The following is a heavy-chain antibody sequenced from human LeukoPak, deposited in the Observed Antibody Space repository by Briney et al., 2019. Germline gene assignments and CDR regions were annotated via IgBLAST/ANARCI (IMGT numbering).Heavy chain of an antibody. Sequence: SETLSLTCSVSGGSVSSSSYYWGWIRQPPGKGLVWIGRIYYSGGTYYNPSLKSRVIISVDTSKNQLSLKVSSVTAADTAVYYCARHSGSYYQPLDYWGQGTLVTVSS. CDR3: ARHSGSYYQPLDY. CDR2: IYYSGGT. CDR1: GGSVSSSSYY. J-gene: IGHJ4*02. D-gene: IGHD1-26*01. V-gene: IGHV4-39*01.